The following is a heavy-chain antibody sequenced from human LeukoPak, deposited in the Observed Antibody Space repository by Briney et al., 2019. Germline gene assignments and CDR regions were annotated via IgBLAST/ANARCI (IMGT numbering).Heavy chain of an antibody. CDR3: ARRNYGGNFPYYYYYYMDV. D-gene: IGHD4-23*01. Sequence: SETLSLTCAVYGGSFSGYYWSWIRQPPGKGLEWIGEINHSGSTNYNPSLKSRVTISVDTSKNQFPLKLSSVTAADTAVYYCARRNYGGNFPYYYYYYMDVWGKGTTVTISS. J-gene: IGHJ6*03. CDR1: GGSFSGYY. V-gene: IGHV4-34*01. CDR2: INHSGST.